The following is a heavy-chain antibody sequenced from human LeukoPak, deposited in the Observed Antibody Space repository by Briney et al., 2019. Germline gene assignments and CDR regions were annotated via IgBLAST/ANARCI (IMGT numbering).Heavy chain of an antibody. D-gene: IGHD3-16*01. V-gene: IGHV3-9*01. CDR3: ARRAGAYTHPYDY. CDR1: GFTFDDYA. CDR2: ISWNSGSK. J-gene: IGHJ4*02. Sequence: GGSLRLSCAASGFTFDDYAMLWVRQAPGKGLEWVSSISWNSGSKVYADSVKGRFTISRDNAKNSLYLQMNSLRAEDTAVYYCARRAGAYTHPYDYWGQGTLVTVSS.